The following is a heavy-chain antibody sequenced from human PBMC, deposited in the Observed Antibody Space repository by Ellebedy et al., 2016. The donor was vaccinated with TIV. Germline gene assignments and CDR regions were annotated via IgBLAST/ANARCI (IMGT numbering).Heavy chain of an antibody. CDR3: ARGIGDGWYFDL. CDR1: GGPVTSSNR. D-gene: IGHD3-10*01. V-gene: IGHV4-4*02. J-gene: IGHJ2*01. Sequence: MPSETLSLTCAVSGGPVTSSNRWSWVRQAPGKGLEWIGEVYHGGSTNYKPSLKSRVTISVDKSKNQFSLKLSSVTAADTAMYYCARGIGDGWYFDLWGRGTLITVSS. CDR2: VYHGGST.